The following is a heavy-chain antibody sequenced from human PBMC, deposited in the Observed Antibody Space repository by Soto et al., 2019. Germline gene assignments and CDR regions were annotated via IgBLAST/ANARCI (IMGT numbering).Heavy chain of an antibody. Sequence: ASVKVSCKASGGTFSSYAISWVRQAPGQGLEWMGGIIPIFGTANYAQKFQGRVTITADESTSTAYMELSSLRSEDTAVYYCARDRSGAAAGTSLGYWGQGTLVTVSS. D-gene: IGHD6-13*01. CDR1: GGTFSSYA. J-gene: IGHJ4*02. CDR2: IIPIFGTA. V-gene: IGHV1-69*13. CDR3: ARDRSGAAAGTSLGY.